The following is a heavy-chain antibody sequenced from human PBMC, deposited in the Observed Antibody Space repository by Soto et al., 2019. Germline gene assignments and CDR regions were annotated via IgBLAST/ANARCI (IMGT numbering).Heavy chain of an antibody. CDR3: ARGLRTNGSFFRV. Sequence: QVQLQQWGAGLLKPSETLSLTCAVYGGSFSGYYWNWIRQPPGKGLEWIGEINHSGSTNYNPSLKSRVNLSVDTSKNQFSLKLSSVTAADTAVYYCARGLRTNGSFFRVWGQGTLVTVSS. D-gene: IGHD2-8*01. CDR1: GGSFSGYY. CDR2: INHSGST. V-gene: IGHV4-34*01. J-gene: IGHJ4*02.